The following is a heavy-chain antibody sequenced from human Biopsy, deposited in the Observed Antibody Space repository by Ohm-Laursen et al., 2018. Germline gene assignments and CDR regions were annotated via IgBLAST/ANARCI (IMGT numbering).Heavy chain of an antibody. CDR3: SKNTVWYGDLYYFDY. CDR2: INPSGSTT. CDR1: GYSFTSYY. V-gene: IGHV1-46*01. D-gene: IGHD6-13*01. Sequence: SAKVSCKSSGYSFTSYYMHWVRQAPGQGLEWMGMINPSGSTTSYPQIFQGRVTMTRDTSKSTVYMELSSLRSAETAVYFWSKNTVWYGDLYYFDYWGQGTLVTVSS. J-gene: IGHJ4*02.